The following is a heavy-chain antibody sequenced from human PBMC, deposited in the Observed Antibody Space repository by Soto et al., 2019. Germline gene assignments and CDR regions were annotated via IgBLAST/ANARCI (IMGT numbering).Heavy chain of an antibody. CDR2: IYSGGST. CDR3: AKDWRWELLNYGMDV. J-gene: IGHJ6*02. D-gene: IGHD1-26*01. CDR1: GFTVSSNY. Sequence: GGSLRLSCAASGFTVSSNYMSWVRQAPGEGLEWVSVIYSGGSTYYAESVKGRFTISRDNSKNTLYLQMNSLRVEDTAVYFCAKDWRWELLNYGMDVWGRGTTVTVSS. V-gene: IGHV3-66*02.